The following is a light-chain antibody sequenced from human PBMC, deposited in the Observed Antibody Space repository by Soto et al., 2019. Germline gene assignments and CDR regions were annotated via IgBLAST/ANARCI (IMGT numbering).Light chain of an antibody. CDR2: GAS. J-gene: IGKJ3*01. V-gene: IGKV3-20*01. CDR3: QQFESTPAFT. CDR1: QSINNRY. Sequence: EIVLTQSPGTLSLSPGERATLSCRASQSINNRYLAWYQQKPGQAPRLLIYGASSRATGIPDRFIGSGSGTDFSLTISRREPEDFAVYYYQQFESTPAFTFGHGTKVEIK.